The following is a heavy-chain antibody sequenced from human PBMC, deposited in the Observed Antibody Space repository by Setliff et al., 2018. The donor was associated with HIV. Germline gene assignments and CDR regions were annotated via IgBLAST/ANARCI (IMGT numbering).Heavy chain of an antibody. CDR3: ARDWVTRSNYYGSGSPWYFDL. CDR2: VYASAYS. J-gene: IGHJ2*01. Sequence: PSETLSLTCTVSGDSIGDYYWNWIRQPAGKGLEWIGRVYASAYSNYNPSLKSRVTMSVDTSQNQFSLKLRSVNAADTAVYYCARDWVTRSNYYGSGSPWYFDLWGRGILVTVSS. CDR1: GDSIGDYY. D-gene: IGHD3-10*01. V-gene: IGHV4-4*07.